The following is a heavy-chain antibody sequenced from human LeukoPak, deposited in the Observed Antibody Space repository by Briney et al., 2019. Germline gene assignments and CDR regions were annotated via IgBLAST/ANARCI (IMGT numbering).Heavy chain of an antibody. Sequence: GGSLRLSCAASRFTFSGYRMHWVRQAPGKGLIWVAGINGAGSETTYADSVEGRFTVSRDNAKNTLYLQMNSLRAEDTGAYFCARDGDSISSFYYYYYMDVWGKGTTVTVSS. J-gene: IGHJ6*03. V-gene: IGHV3-74*01. D-gene: IGHD6-6*01. CDR1: RFTFSGYR. CDR2: INGAGSET. CDR3: ARDGDSISSFYYYYYMDV.